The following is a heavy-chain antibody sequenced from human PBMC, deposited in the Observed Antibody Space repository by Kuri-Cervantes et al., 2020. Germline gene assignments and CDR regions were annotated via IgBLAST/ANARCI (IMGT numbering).Heavy chain of an antibody. CDR2: ISGSGGST. CDR1: GFTFSSYA. CDR3: AKDIIIAATPYDPYYYYGMDV. J-gene: IGHJ6*02. Sequence: GGSLRLSCAASGFTFSSYAMSWVRQAPGKGLEWVSAISGSGGSTYYADSVKGRFTISRDNSKNTLYLQVNSLRAEDTAVYYCAKDIIIAATPYDPYYYYGMDVWGQGTTVTVSS. D-gene: IGHD2-15*01. V-gene: IGHV3-23*01.